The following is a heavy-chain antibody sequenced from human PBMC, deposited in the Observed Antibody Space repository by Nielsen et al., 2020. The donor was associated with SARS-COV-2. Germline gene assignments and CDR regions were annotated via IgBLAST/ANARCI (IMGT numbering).Heavy chain of an antibody. J-gene: IGHJ6*02. D-gene: IGHD7-27*01. V-gene: IGHV3-66*01. CDR2: IYTDGST. CDR3: ARDNWGRMDV. CDR1: GSTFSDYY. Sequence: GESLKISCAGSGSTFSDYYMSWVRQAAGKGLDWVSVIYTDGSTSHADSVKGRFTISRDNSKNTLYLQMNSLRAEDTAVYYCARDNWGRMDVWGQGTTVTVSS.